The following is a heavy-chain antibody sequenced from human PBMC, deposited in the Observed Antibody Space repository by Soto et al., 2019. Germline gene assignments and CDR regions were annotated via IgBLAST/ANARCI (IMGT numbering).Heavy chain of an antibody. J-gene: IGHJ4*02. CDR2: IYWDDDK. CDR3: AHSGGGNSLGY. Sequence: QITLKESGPTLVKPTQTLTLTCTISGSSLSTTGVGVGWIRQPPGKALEWLALIYWDDDKRYSPSLKSRLTITKDTSKNQVVRTMTIMDPVDTATYFWAHSGGGNSLGYWGQGTLVTVSS. CDR1: GSSLSTTGVG. V-gene: IGHV2-5*02. D-gene: IGHD2-21*02.